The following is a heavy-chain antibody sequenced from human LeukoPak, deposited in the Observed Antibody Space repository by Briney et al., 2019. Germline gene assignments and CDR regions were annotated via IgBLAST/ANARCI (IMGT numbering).Heavy chain of an antibody. CDR1: GGTFTSYG. D-gene: IGHD2-8*01. CDR3: ARDRHIVLMVYAMDY. CDR2: IITIFGTG. J-gene: IGHJ4*02. Sequence: GSSVKVSCKASGGTFTSYGISWVRQAPGQGLEWVGGIITIFGTGNYAQKLQGRVTMTTDTSPNTAYMELRSLRSDDTAVYYCARDRHIVLMVYAMDYWGQGTLVTVSS. V-gene: IGHV1-69*05.